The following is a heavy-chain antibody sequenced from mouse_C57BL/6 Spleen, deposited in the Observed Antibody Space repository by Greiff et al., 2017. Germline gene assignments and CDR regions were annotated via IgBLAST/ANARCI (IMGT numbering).Heavy chain of an antibody. CDR3: ARKAHYYGSSYWYFDV. D-gene: IGHD1-1*01. J-gene: IGHJ1*03. CDR1: GYTFTSYW. Sequence: LKQPGAELVMPGASVKLSCKASGYTFTSYWMHWVKQRPGQGLEWIGEIDPSDSYTNYNQKFKGKSTLTVDKSSSTAYMQLSSLTSEDSAVYYCARKAHYYGSSYWYFDVWGTGTTVTVSS. V-gene: IGHV1-69*01. CDR2: IDPSDSYT.